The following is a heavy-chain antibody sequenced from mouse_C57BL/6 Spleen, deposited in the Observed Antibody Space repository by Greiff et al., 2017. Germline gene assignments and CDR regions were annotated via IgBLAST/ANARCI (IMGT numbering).Heavy chain of an antibody. CDR1: GFNIKDDY. Sequence: VQLQQSGAELVRPGASVKLSCTASGFNIKDDYMHWVKQRPEQGLEWIGWIDPENGDTEYASKFQGKATITADTSSNTAYLQLSSLTSEDTAVYYCTTLQLWSRYYAMDYWGQGTSVTVSS. D-gene: IGHD3-1*01. CDR2: IDPENGDT. J-gene: IGHJ4*01. V-gene: IGHV14-4*01. CDR3: TTLQLWSRYYAMDY.